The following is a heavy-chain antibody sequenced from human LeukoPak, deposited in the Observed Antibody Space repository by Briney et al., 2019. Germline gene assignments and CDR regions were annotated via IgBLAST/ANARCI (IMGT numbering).Heavy chain of an antibody. CDR3: ARNVAAAGNYYYGMDV. D-gene: IGHD6-13*01. Sequence: SETLSLTCTVSGGSVSSGSYYWSWIRQPPGKGLEWIGYIYYSGSTNYNPSLKSRVTISVDTSKNQFSLKLSSVTAADTAVYYCARNVAAAGNYYYGMDVWGQGTTVTVSS. CDR2: IYYSGST. J-gene: IGHJ6*02. V-gene: IGHV4-61*01. CDR1: GGSVSSGSYY.